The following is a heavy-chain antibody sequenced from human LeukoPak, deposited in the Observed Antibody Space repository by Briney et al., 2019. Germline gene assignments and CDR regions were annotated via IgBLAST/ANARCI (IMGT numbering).Heavy chain of an antibody. D-gene: IGHD2-8*02. CDR3: AKDTGDGGGVSDY. CDR2: VSSSSSYI. J-gene: IGHJ4*02. Sequence: GGSPRLSCAASGFTFSSYSMNWVRQAPGKGLEWVSSVSSSSSYIYYADSVKGRFTISRDNAKNSLYLQMNSLRVEDTAVYYCAKDTGDGGGVSDYWGQGTLVTVSS. CDR1: GFTFSSYS. V-gene: IGHV3-21*03.